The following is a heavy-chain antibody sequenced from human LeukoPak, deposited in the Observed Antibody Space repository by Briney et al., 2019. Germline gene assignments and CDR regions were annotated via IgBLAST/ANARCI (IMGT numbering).Heavy chain of an antibody. Sequence: ASVKVSCKASGSTFTSYGISWVRQAAGQGLEWLGWISANNGNTNYAQKLQCRVTMITDTSTSTAYMELRSLRSDDTAVYYWARLGIQLWLDYWGQGTLVTVSS. CDR1: GSTFTSYG. V-gene: IGHV1-18*01. CDR2: ISANNGNT. D-gene: IGHD5-18*01. J-gene: IGHJ4*02. CDR3: ARLGIQLWLDY.